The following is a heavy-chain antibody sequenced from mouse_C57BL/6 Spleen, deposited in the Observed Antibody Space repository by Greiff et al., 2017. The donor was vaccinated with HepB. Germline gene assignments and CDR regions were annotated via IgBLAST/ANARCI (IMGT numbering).Heavy chain of an antibody. Sequence: QVQLQQSGAELARPGASVKLSCKASGYTFTSYGISWVKQRTGQGLEWIGEIYPRSGNTYYNEKFKGKATLTADKSSSTAYMELRSLTSEDSAVYFWARMPTGTAWFAYWGQGTLVTVSA. J-gene: IGHJ3*01. CDR3: ARMPTGTAWFAY. V-gene: IGHV1-81*01. D-gene: IGHD4-1*01. CDR1: GYTFTSYG. CDR2: IYPRSGNT.